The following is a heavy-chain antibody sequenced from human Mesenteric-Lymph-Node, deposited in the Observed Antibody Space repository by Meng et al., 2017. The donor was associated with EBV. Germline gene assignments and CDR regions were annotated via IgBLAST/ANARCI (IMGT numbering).Heavy chain of an antibody. D-gene: IGHD1-26*01. V-gene: IGHV4-39*07. CDR2: IYYSGST. CDR1: GGSISTSNYY. J-gene: IGHJ5*02. Sequence: QLKLQPPGPVLVTPSAPLLLTCTASGGSISTSNYYWGWIRQPPGKGLEWIGSIYYSGSTYYNPSLKSRVTISVDTSKNQFSLKLSSVTAADTAVYYCARGGSLGGSYAPWGQGTLVTVSS. CDR3: ARGGSLGGSYAP.